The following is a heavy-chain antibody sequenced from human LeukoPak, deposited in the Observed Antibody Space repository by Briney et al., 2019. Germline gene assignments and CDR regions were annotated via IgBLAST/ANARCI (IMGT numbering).Heavy chain of an antibody. CDR1: GFTFSSYS. J-gene: IGHJ5*02. CDR3: ARAPSRSEQFDP. V-gene: IGHV3-21*01. Sequence: GGSLRLACAASGFTFSSYSMNWVRQAPGKGLEWVSSISTSSSYIYYADSVKGRFTISRDNAKNSLYLQMNSLRVEDTAVYYCARAPSRSEQFDPWGQGTLVTVSS. CDR2: ISTSSSYI. D-gene: IGHD3-3*01.